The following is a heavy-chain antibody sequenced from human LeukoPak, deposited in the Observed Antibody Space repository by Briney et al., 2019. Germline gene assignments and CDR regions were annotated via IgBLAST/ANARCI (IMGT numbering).Heavy chain of an antibody. D-gene: IGHD6-6*01. J-gene: IGHJ6*03. CDR1: GFTFSSYA. V-gene: IGHV3-23*01. Sequence: GGSLRLSCAASGFTFSSYATSWVRQAPGKGLEWVSAISGSGGSTYYADSVKGRFTISRDNSKNTLYLQMNSLRAEDTAVYYCAKSLYSSSSYPIYYYYYMDVWGKGTTVTVSS. CDR3: AKSLYSSSSYPIYYYYYMDV. CDR2: ISGSGGST.